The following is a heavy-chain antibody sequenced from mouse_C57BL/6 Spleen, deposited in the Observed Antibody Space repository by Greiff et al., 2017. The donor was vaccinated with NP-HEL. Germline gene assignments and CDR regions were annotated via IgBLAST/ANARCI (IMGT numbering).Heavy chain of an antibody. J-gene: IGHJ4*01. CDR3: ADYSNYGGAMDY. CDR2: IYPGAGDT. CDR1: GYAFSSSW. Sequence: QVQLQQSGPELVKPGASVKISCKASGYAFSSSWMNWVKQRPGKGLEWIGRIYPGAGDTNYNGKFKGKATLTADKSSSTAYMQLSSLTSEDSAVYFCADYSNYGGAMDYWGQGTSVTVSS. D-gene: IGHD2-5*01. V-gene: IGHV1-82*01.